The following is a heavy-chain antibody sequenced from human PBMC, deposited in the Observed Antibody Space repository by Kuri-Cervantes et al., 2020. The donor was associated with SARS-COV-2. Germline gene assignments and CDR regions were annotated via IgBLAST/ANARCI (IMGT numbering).Heavy chain of an antibody. J-gene: IGHJ3*02. Sequence: SVKVSCKASGGTFSSYAISWVRQAPGQGLEWMGGIIPIFGTANYAQKFQGRVTITADESTSTAYMELSSLRSEDTAVYYCARGPGRYCSGGSCHRARAFDIWGKGTMVTVSS. V-gene: IGHV1-69*13. CDR3: ARGPGRYCSGGSCHRARAFDI. CDR2: IIPIFGTA. D-gene: IGHD2-15*01. CDR1: GGTFSSYA.